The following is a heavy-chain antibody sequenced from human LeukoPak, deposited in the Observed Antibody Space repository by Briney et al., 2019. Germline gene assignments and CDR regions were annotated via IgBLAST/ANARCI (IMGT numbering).Heavy chain of an antibody. D-gene: IGHD6-13*01. CDR2: ISGSGYST. Sequence: GGSLRLSCAASGFTFSNYGMSWVRQVPGKGLEWVSGISGSGYSTYYADSVKGRFTISRDNSKNTLYLQMNSLRAEDTAVYYCATELGSSWYPDAFDIWGQGTMVTVSS. CDR3: ATELGSSWYPDAFDI. J-gene: IGHJ3*02. V-gene: IGHV3-23*01. CDR1: GFTFSNYG.